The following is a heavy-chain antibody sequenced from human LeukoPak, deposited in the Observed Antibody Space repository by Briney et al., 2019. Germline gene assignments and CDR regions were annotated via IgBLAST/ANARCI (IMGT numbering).Heavy chain of an antibody. CDR1: GYTFTGYY. V-gene: IGHV1-2*06. D-gene: IGHD6-19*01. Sequence: ASVKVSCKPSGYTFTGYYMHWVRQAPGQGLEWMGRINPNSGGTNYAQQFQGRVTMTRDTSISTAYMELSRLRSDDTAVYYCARIAVAGTVYFDYWGQGTLVTVSS. CDR2: INPNSGGT. J-gene: IGHJ4*02. CDR3: ARIAVAGTVYFDY.